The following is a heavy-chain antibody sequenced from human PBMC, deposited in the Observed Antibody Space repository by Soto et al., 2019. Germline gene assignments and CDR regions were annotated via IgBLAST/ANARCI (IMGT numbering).Heavy chain of an antibody. CDR2: IYSGGST. CDR1: GFTVTSNF. V-gene: IGHV3-66*01. J-gene: IGHJ3*02. Sequence: EVQLVASGGGLVQPGGSLRLSCAASGFTVTSNFMSWVRQAPGKGLEWVSVIYSGGSTYYADSVKGKFTISRDNSKTTLYLQMNGLSAEDTAVYYCARDSYYDILTGQGRDAFEIWGQGTMVTVSS. D-gene: IGHD3-9*01. CDR3: ARDSYYDILTGQGRDAFEI.